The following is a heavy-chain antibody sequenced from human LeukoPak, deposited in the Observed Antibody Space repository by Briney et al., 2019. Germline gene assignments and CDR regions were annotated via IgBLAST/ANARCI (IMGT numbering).Heavy chain of an antibody. CDR1: GFTFSRDW. CDR3: AKEPSRGYSYGYPFDY. CDR2: IDSDDGST. V-gene: IGHV3-74*01. J-gene: IGHJ4*02. D-gene: IGHD5-18*01. Sequence: GGSLRLSCAASGFTFSRDWMHWVRQVPGKGLVWVSRIDSDDGSTSYADSVRGRFTISRDNAKKTLYLQMNSLRAEDTAVYYCAKEPSRGYSYGYPFDYWGQGTLVTVSS.